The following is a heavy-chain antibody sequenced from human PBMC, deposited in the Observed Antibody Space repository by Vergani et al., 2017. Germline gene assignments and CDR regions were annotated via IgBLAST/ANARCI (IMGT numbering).Heavy chain of an antibody. D-gene: IGHD3-3*01. CDR1: GFTFSSYS. V-gene: IGHV3-23*04. J-gene: IGHJ3*02. CDR2: ISGSGGST. Sequence: EVQLVESGGGLVKPGGSLRLSCAASGFTFSSYSMNWVRQAPGKGLEWVSAISGSGGSTYYADSVKGRFTISRDNSKNTLYLQMNSLRAEDTAVYYCAKDLLVDFWSGYDDAFDIWGQGTMVTVSS. CDR3: AKDLLVDFWSGYDDAFDI.